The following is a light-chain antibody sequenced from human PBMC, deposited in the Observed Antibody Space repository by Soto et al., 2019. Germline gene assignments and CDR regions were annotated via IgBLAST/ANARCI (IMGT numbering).Light chain of an antibody. CDR3: QQYNSYPWT. CDR2: DAS. Sequence: DIQMTQSPSSLSASVGERVTITCRASQGIRNDLGWYQQKPGKAPKLLIYDASSLESGVPSRFSGSGSGTEFTLTITSLQPDDFATYYCQQYNSYPWTFGQGTKVDIK. CDR1: QGIRND. V-gene: IGKV1-17*01. J-gene: IGKJ1*01.